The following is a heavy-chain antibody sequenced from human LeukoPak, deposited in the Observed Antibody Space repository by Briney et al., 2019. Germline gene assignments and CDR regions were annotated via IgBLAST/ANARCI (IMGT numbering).Heavy chain of an antibody. CDR1: GGSISSYY. Sequence: SETLSLTCTVSGGSISSYYWSWIRQPVGKGLEWIGRIYTSGSTNYNPSLKSRVTMSVDTSKNQFSLKLSSVTAADTAVYYCARVVLDYNFWSGYPNPYYYYMDVWGKGTTVTVSS. V-gene: IGHV4-4*07. CDR3: ARVVLDYNFWSGYPNPYYYYMDV. CDR2: IYTSGST. J-gene: IGHJ6*03. D-gene: IGHD3-3*01.